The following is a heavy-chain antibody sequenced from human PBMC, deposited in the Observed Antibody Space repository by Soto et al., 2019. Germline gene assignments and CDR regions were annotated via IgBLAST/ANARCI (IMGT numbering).Heavy chain of an antibody. V-gene: IGHV1-3*01. CDR3: ARDLGGWTDY. D-gene: IGHD6-19*01. CDR1: GYTFTSYA. CDR2: INAGNGNT. Sequence: QVQLVQSGAEVKKPGASVKVSCKASGYTFTSYAMQWVRQAPGQRLEWMGWINAGNGNTKYSQKFQGRVTITSDTSASTDYMELSSLRSEDTAVYYCARDLGGWTDYWGQGTLVTVSP. J-gene: IGHJ4*02.